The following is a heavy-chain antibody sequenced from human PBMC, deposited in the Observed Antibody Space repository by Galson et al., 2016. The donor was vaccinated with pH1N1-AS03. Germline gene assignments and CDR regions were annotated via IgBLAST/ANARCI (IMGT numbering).Heavy chain of an antibody. J-gene: IGHJ2*01. V-gene: IGHV3-21*01. Sequence: SLRLSCAASGFTFNGYSMNWVRQAPGKGLEWVSSISSSNNYIYYEDSVKGRFTLSRDNAENSLYLQMKSLRAEDTALYYCARSGRDYYYDSSGYHEWYFDLWGRGTLVTVSS. CDR3: ARSGRDYYYDSSGYHEWYFDL. CDR1: GFTFNGYS. D-gene: IGHD3-22*01. CDR2: ISSSNNYI.